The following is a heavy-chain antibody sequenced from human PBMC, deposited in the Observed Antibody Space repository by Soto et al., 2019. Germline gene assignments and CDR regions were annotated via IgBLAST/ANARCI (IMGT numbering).Heavy chain of an antibody. CDR1: GFTFSSYA. Sequence: GGSLRLSCAASGFTFSSYAMSWVRQAPGKGLEWVSAIYSGGSTYYADSVKGRFTISRDNSKNTLYLQMNSLRAEDTAVYYCARSVAARRGEDWFDPWGQGTLVTVSS. CDR3: ARSVAARRGEDWFDP. J-gene: IGHJ5*02. V-gene: IGHV3-53*01. D-gene: IGHD6-6*01. CDR2: IYSGGST.